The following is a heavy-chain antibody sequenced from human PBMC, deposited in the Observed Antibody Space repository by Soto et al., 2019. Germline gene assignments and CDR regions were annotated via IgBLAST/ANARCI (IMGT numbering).Heavy chain of an antibody. CDR1: GFTFSSYA. CDR2: IKQDGSEK. Sequence: EVQLLESGGGLVQPGGSLRLSCAASGFTFSSYAMSWVRQAPGKGLEWVANIKQDGSEKYYVDSVKGRFTISRDNAKNSLYLQMNSLRAEDTAVYYCARDHSNWGWYFDLWGRGTLVTVSS. J-gene: IGHJ2*01. CDR3: ARDHSNWGWYFDL. D-gene: IGHD7-27*01. V-gene: IGHV3-7*03.